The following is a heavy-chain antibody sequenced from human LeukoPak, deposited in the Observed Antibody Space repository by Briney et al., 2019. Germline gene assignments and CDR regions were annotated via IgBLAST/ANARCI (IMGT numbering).Heavy chain of an antibody. CDR2: ISGSGGAT. V-gene: IGHV3-23*01. CDR3: AILQISLTKGHYGRDV. Sequence: PGRCLRLSCSALGSSFVNFATSWVRQAPGKRLGWVSRISGSGGATYYADSVKGRFTISRDNSRNTLYLQMHSLRIEDTALYHGAILQISLTKGHYGRDVWRQGTRVSVFS. J-gene: IGHJ6*02. CDR1: GSSFVNFA. D-gene: IGHD3-9*01.